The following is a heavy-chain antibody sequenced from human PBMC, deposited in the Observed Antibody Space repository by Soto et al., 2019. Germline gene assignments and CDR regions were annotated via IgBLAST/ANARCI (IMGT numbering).Heavy chain of an antibody. CDR2: ISAYNGNT. CDR3: ARGFLEWLSPSFDY. D-gene: IGHD3-3*01. V-gene: IGHV1-18*01. J-gene: IGHJ4*02. Sequence: ASVKVSCKASGYTFTSYGISWVRQAPGQGPEWMGWISAYNGNTNYAQKLQGRVTMTTDTTTSTAYMELRSLRSDDTAVYYCARGFLEWLSPSFDYWGQGTLVTVSS. CDR1: GYTFTSYG.